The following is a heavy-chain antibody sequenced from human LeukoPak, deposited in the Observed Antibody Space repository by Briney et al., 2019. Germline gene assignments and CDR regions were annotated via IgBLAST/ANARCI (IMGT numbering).Heavy chain of an antibody. CDR2: INHSGST. CDR1: GGSFSGYY. CDR3: ARGPRGYSGRNLFDI. J-gene: IGHJ3*02. V-gene: IGHV4-34*01. Sequence: SETLSLTCTVYGGSFSGYYWSWIRQPPGKGLEWIGEINHSGSTNYNPSLKSRVTISVDTSKNQFSLKLSSVTAADTAVYYCARGPRGYSGRNLFDIWGQGTMVTVSS. D-gene: IGHD5-12*01.